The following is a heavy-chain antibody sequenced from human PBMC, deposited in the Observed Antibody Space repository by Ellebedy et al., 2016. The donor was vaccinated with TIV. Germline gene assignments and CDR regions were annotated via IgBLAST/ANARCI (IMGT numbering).Heavy chain of an antibody. J-gene: IGHJ5*02. CDR2: IKQDGSEK. Sequence: GESLKISCTASGFNISSYVMNWVRQAPGKGLEWVANIKQDGSEKYYLDSVKGRFTISRDNAKNSLYLQMNSLRAEDTAVYYCAGIADVRFDPWGQGTLVSVSS. CDR1: GFNISSYV. CDR3: AGIADVRFDP. V-gene: IGHV3-7*01. D-gene: IGHD3-10*02.